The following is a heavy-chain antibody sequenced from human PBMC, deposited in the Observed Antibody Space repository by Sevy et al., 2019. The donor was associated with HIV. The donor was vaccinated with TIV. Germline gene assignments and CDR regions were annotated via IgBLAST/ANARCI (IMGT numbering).Heavy chain of an antibody. CDR1: GYNFNTYG. V-gene: IGHV1-18*01. CDR2: IGVNNGKT. D-gene: IGHD3-22*01. CDR3: ARGSYYYDMHSSNRPPDY. Sequence: ASVKVSCKASGYNFNTYGITWVRQAPGQGLEWVGWIGVNNGKTNYAARLQARISMTADTSTSTVYMELRTLTSDDTAMYFCARGSYYYDMHSSNRPPDYWGQGTLVTVSS. J-gene: IGHJ4*02.